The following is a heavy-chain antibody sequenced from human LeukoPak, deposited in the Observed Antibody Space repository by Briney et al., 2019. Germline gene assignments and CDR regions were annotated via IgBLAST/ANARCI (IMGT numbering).Heavy chain of an antibody. CDR3: ARSRTYGDYVFDY. Sequence: ASVKVSCKASGGTFSSYAISWVRQAPGQGLEWMGWISAYNGNTNYAQKLQGRVTMTTDTSTSTAYMELRSLRSDDTAVYYCARSRTYGDYVFDYWGQGTLVTVSS. J-gene: IGHJ4*02. CDR1: GGTFSSYA. CDR2: ISAYNGNT. D-gene: IGHD4-17*01. V-gene: IGHV1-18*01.